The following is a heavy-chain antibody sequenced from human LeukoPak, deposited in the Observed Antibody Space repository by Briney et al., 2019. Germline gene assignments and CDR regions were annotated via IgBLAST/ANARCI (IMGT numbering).Heavy chain of an antibody. D-gene: IGHD5-12*01. CDR3: ARDSVTSSEIVATIHAPHYYYYYGMDV. CDR1: GYPFTNYY. CDR2: INPSGGST. V-gene: IGHV1-46*01. J-gene: IGHJ6*02. Sequence: ASVEVSCQASGYPFTNYYMHWVRQDPGQGLEWRGIINPSGGSTSYTKKFQGRVTMTRDTSTSTVYMELSSLRSEDTAVYYCARDSVTSSEIVATIHAPHYYYYYGMDVWGQGTTVTVSS.